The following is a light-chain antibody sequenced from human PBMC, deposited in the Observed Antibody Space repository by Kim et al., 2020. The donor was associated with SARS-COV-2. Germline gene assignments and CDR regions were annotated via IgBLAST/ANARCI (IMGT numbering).Light chain of an antibody. V-gene: IGKV1-5*03. CDR3: QQYNSPMYT. Sequence: DIQMTQSASTLSASVGDRVTITCRASQSISSWLAWYQQKPGKAPKLLIYKASSLESGVPSRFSGSGSGTEFTLTISSLQPDDFATYYCQQYNSPMYTFGQGTKLEI. CDR1: QSISSW. J-gene: IGKJ2*01. CDR2: KAS.